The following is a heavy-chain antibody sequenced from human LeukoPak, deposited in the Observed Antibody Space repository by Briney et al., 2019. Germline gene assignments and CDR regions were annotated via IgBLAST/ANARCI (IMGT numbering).Heavy chain of an antibody. V-gene: IGHV3-23*01. J-gene: IGHJ6*02. CDR3: ARSTPSPDIVVVPAANGMDV. CDR1: GFTFSSYA. D-gene: IGHD2-2*01. Sequence: PGGSLRLSCAASGFTFSSYAMSWVRQAPGKGLEWVSAISGNAGSTYYADSVKGRFTISRDNSKNTLYLQMNSLRAEDTAVYYCARSTPSPDIVVVPAANGMDVWGQGTTVTVSS. CDR2: ISGNAGST.